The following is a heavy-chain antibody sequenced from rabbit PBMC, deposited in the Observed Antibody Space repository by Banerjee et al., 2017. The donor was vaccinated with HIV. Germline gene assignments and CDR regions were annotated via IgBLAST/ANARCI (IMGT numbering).Heavy chain of an antibody. J-gene: IGHJ2*01. Sequence: QSLEESGGDLVKPGASLTLTCTASGFTLSSYWICWVRQAPGKGLEWIACIYGGSSGSTYYASWAKGRFTISKTSSTTVTLQMTSLTAADTATYFCARAGSSYATGAFDPWGQGTLVTVS. V-gene: IGHV1S40*01. D-gene: IGHD8-1*01. CDR1: GFTLSSYW. CDR3: ARAGSSYATGAFDP. CDR2: IYGGSSGST.